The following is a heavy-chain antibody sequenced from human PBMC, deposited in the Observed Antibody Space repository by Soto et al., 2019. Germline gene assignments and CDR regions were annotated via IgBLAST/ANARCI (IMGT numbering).Heavy chain of an antibody. CDR3: ARLRSDFWSGYYLNGWFDP. CDR2: IYYSGSA. D-gene: IGHD3-3*01. V-gene: IGHV4-61*01. CDR1: GGSVSSGSYY. J-gene: IGHJ5*02. Sequence: PSETLSLTCSVSGGSVSSGSYYWSWIRQPPGKGLVWIGYIYYSGSATYNPSLKSRVTISVDTSKNQFSLKLRSVTAADTAVHYCARLRSDFWSGYYLNGWFDPWGQGTLVTVSS.